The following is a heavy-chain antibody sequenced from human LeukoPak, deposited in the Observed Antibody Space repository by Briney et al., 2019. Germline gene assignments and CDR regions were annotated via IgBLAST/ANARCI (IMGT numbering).Heavy chain of an antibody. V-gene: IGHV3-23*01. CDR1: GFTFSSYA. Sequence: GGSLRLSCAASGFTFSSYAMSWVRQAPGKGLEWVSSISGGGGSTYYADSVKGRFTFSRDDSKNTLYLQMNSLTAEDTAVYYCAKVPYSSGWYYFDYWGQGTLVTVSS. CDR2: ISGGGGST. D-gene: IGHD6-19*01. J-gene: IGHJ4*02. CDR3: AKVPYSSGWYYFDY.